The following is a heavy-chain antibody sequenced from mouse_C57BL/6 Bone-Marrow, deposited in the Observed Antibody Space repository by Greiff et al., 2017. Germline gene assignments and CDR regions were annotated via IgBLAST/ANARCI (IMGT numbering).Heavy chain of an antibody. CDR3: ARLEFDGSSGDWCFDV. D-gene: IGHD1-1*01. V-gene: IGHV1-85*01. J-gene: IGHJ1*03. CDR1: GYTFTSYD. CDR2: IYPRDGST. Sequence: QVQLKESGPELVKPGASVKLSCKASGYTFTSYDINWVKQRPGQGLEWIGWIYPRDGSTKYNEKFKGKATLTVDTSSSTAYMELHSLTSEDSASYFCARLEFDGSSGDWCFDVWGTGTTVTVSS.